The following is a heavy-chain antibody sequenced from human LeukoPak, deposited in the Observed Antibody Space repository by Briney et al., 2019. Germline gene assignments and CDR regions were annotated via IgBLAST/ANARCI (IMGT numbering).Heavy chain of an antibody. CDR3: AKWGDYDVLTGYYDPDN. CDR1: GFIFSNYA. J-gene: IGHJ4*02. Sequence: GASLRLSCAASGFIFSNYAMSWARQAPGKGLEWVSAFFGSGANTYYADSVKGRFTISRDNPRNTLYLQMNSLRAEDTAVYYCAKWGDYDVLTGYYDPDNWGQGTLVTVSS. V-gene: IGHV3-23*01. CDR2: FFGSGANT. D-gene: IGHD3-9*01.